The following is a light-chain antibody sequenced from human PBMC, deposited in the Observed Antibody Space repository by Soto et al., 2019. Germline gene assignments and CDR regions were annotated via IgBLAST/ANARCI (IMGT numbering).Light chain of an antibody. CDR3: QQYDNWPQT. Sequence: EIVMTQSPATLSVSPGERATLSGRASQRVGSNLAWYQQKPGQAPRLLIYGASTRATGIPARFSGTGSGTDFHITVSSLQSEDFAVYYCQQYDNWPQTFGPGHTVHIK. CDR2: GAS. CDR1: QRVGSN. V-gene: IGKV3-15*01. J-gene: IGKJ1*01.